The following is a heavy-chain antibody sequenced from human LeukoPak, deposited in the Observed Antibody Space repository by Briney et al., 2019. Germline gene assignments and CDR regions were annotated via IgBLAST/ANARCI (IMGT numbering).Heavy chain of an antibody. D-gene: IGHD2-15*01. J-gene: IGHJ5*02. CDR3: ARATQPGFDP. CDR1: GLTFSTYS. CDR2: ISSDSGAR. Sequence: GGSLRLSCGASGLTFSTYSMNWVRQAPGKGLEWVSYISSDSGARYYADSVKGRFTVSRDNAKNSLYLQMNSLRAEDTAVYYCARATQPGFDPWGQGTLVTVSS. V-gene: IGHV3-48*01.